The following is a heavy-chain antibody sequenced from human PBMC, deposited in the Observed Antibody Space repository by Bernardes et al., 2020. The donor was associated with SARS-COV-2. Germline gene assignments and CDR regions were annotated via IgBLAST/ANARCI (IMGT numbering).Heavy chain of an antibody. J-gene: IGHJ4*02. CDR2: IYVADSET. Sequence: GGSLNLSCKASGYAFPGYWIGWVRQKSGTGLEWIGNIYVADSETTYSPSFQGQVTISVDRSISTAYLHWSSLGASDTAIYYCARNKYSSGFDYWGQGTLVTVSS. D-gene: IGHD6-19*01. CDR1: GYAFPGYW. V-gene: IGHV5-51*01. CDR3: ARNKYSSGFDY.